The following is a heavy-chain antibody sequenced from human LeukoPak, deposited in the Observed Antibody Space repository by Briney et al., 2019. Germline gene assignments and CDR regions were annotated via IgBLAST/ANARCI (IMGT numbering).Heavy chain of an antibody. CDR1: GYTFTGYY. J-gene: IGHJ4*02. CDR3: ARTSDTSGYYLI. D-gene: IGHD3-22*01. Sequence: ASVKVSCKASGYTFTGYYMHWVRQAPGQGLEWMGWINPNNGGTNYAQKFQGRVTMTRDTSISTAYMELSRLRSDDTVVYYCARTSDTSGYYLIWGQGSLVSASS. V-gene: IGHV1-2*02. CDR2: INPNNGGT.